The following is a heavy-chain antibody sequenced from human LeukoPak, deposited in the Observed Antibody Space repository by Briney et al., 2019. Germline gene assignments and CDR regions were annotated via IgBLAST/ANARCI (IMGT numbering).Heavy chain of an antibody. J-gene: IGHJ4*02. CDR2: ISSSGSTI. CDR3: ARSVDYDFRSEDIGLEY. Sequence: GGSLRLSCAASGFTFSDYYMSWIRQAPGKGLEWGSYISSSGSTIYYADSVKGRFTISMDNDKNSLYLQMNSLRAEDTDVYYCARSVDYDFRSEDIGLEYWGQGTLVTVSS. D-gene: IGHD3-3*01. V-gene: IGHV3-11*04. CDR1: GFTFSDYY.